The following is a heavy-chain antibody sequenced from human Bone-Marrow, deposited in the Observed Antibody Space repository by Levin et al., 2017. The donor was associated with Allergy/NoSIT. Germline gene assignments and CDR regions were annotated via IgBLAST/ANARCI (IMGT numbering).Heavy chain of an antibody. D-gene: IGHD6-6*01. Sequence: GESLKISCAASGFTFSSYWMHWVRQAPGKGLVWVSRINSDGSSTSYADSVKGRFTISRDNAKNTLYLQMNSLRAEDTAVYYCSSSRYYYYYMDGWGKGTTVTVSS. CDR3: SSSRYYYYYMDG. J-gene: IGHJ6*03. CDR2: INSDGSST. CDR1: GFTFSSYW. V-gene: IGHV3-74*01.